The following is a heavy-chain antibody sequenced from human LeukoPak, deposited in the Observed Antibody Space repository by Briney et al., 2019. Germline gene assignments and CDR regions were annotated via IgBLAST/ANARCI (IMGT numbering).Heavy chain of an antibody. CDR3: AKERGPPYYFDY. CDR2: ISGSGGST. V-gene: IGHV3-23*01. J-gene: IGHJ4*02. Sequence: GGSLRLSCAASGSTFSSYVMSWVRQAPGKGLEWVSAISGSGGSTYYADSVKGRFTISRDNSKNTLYLQMNSLRAEDTAVYYCAKERGPPYYFDYWGQGTLVTVSS. CDR1: GSTFSSYV.